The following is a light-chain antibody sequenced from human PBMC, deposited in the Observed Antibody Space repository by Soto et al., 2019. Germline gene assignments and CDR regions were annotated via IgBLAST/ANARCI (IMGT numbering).Light chain of an antibody. CDR2: EVS. CDR3: TSYTSSSSVL. V-gene: IGLV2-14*01. CDR1: SSDVGGYKY. J-gene: IGLJ2*01. Sequence: QSALTQPASVSGSPGQSITISCTGTSSDVGGYKYVSWYQQYPGKAPKLMIYEVSNRPSGVSNRFSGSKSGNTASLTISGLQADDEADYYCTSYTSSSSVLFVGGTKLTVL.